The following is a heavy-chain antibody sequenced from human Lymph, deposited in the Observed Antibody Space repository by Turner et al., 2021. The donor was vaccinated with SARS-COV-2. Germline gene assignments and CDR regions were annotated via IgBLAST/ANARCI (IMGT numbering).Heavy chain of an antibody. CDR1: GFTFSIYG. CDR3: ARGSGAGDY. V-gene: IGHV3-33*01. Sequence: QVQLVESGGGVVQPGRSLSLSCAASGFTFSIYGMHWVRQAPGKGLEWLAVIWYDGTNKYYADSVKGRFTISRDNSKNTLYLQMNSLRGEDTAVYYCARGSGAGDYWGQGTLVTVSS. J-gene: IGHJ4*02. D-gene: IGHD7-27*01. CDR2: IWYDGTNK.